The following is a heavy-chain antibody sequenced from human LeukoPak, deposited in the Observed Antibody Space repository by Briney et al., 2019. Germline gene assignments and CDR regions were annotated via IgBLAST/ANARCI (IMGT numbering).Heavy chain of an antibody. CDR1: GYTFTGYY. J-gene: IGHJ4*02. V-gene: IGHV1-2*02. Sequence: ASVKVSCKASGYTFTGYYMHWVRQAPGQGLEWMGWINPNSGGTNYAQKFQGRATMTRDTSISTAYMELSRLRSDDTAVYYCARVQVLLWFGIDYWGQGTLVTVSS. CDR3: ARVQVLLWFGIDY. CDR2: INPNSGGT. D-gene: IGHD3-10*01.